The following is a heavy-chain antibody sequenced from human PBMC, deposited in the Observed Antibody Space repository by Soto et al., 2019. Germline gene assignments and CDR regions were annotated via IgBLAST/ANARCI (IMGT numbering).Heavy chain of an antibody. V-gene: IGHV3-23*01. CDR1: GLTFRSYA. J-gene: IGHJ6*02. Sequence: EVQLLESGGGLVQPGGSLRLSCAASGLTFRSYAMSWVRQAPGKGLEWVSGINGFGDRTNYADSGKGRFTISRDNSKNTLYLQMNSLRVEDTAIYYCANVDWNYGKDAWGQGTTVTVSS. CDR3: ANVDWNYGKDA. D-gene: IGHD1-1*01. CDR2: INGFGDRT.